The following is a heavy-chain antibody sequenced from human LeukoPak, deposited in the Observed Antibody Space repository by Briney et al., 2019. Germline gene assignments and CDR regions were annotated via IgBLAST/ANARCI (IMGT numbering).Heavy chain of an antibody. Sequence: GGSLRLSCAASGFTFSNYWMHWVRQAPGKGLVWVSRTNTDGSRTSYADSVKGRFTISRDNAKNTLYLQMNSLRAEDSAVYYCAKGVKLELGGHAFDIWGQGTMVTVSS. J-gene: IGHJ3*02. V-gene: IGHV3-74*01. CDR3: AKGVKLELGGHAFDI. CDR2: TNTDGSRT. D-gene: IGHD1-7*01. CDR1: GFTFSNYW.